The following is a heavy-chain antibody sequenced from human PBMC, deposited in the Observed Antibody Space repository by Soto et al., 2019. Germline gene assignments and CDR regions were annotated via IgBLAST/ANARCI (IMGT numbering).Heavy chain of an antibody. Sequence: QVQLVESGGGVVQPGKSLRLACAASGFVFSRFGMHWVRQAPGKGLEWVAVIWYDGNNKYYGDSVKGRFTISRDNSKNTVYLQMSSLGVDDTAVYYCGRADGTAAAGPYYHYALDVWGQGTKVTVSS. CDR2: IWYDGNNK. J-gene: IGHJ6*02. V-gene: IGHV3-33*08. CDR3: GRADGTAAAGPYYHYALDV. CDR1: GFVFSRFG. D-gene: IGHD6-13*01.